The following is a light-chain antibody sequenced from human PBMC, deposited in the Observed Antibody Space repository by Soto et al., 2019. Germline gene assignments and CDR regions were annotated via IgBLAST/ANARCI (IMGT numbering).Light chain of an antibody. J-gene: IGKJ1*01. Sequence: DIQMTQSPSSLSASLGDRVTITCRASQDISDYLAWYQQKPGNPPNLLISAASTLQSGVPSRLRGSGYGTDFTLTITSLQPEDVATYYCQKYSKAPWTFGQGTKVEIK. CDR3: QKYSKAPWT. V-gene: IGKV1-27*01. CDR1: QDISDY. CDR2: AAS.